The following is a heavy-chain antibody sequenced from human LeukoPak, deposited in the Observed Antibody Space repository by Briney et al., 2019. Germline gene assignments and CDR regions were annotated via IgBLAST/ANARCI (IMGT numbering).Heavy chain of an antibody. CDR3: AKDPTHYRVWDDYDSTVLSY. V-gene: IGHV3-7*01. D-gene: IGHD3-22*01. J-gene: IGHJ4*02. Sequence: GGSLRLSCAASGFTFSSYWMSWVRPAPGKGLEWVANIKQDGSEKYYVDSVKGRFTISRDNSKNTLYLQMNSLRAADTAVYYCAKDPTHYRVWDDYDSTVLSYWGQGTLVTVSS. CDR2: IKQDGSEK. CDR1: GFTFSSYW.